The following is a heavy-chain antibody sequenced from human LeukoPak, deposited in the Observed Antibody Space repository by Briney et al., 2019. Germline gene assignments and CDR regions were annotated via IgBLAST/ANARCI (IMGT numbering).Heavy chain of an antibody. D-gene: IGHD3-10*01. Sequence: SETLSLTCAVYGGSFSGYYWSWIRQPPGKGLEWIGEINNSGSTNYNPSLKSRVTISVDTSKNQFSLKLSSVTAADTAVYYCARDRSSGSYRYYYYGMDVWGQGTTVTVSS. CDR2: INNSGST. CDR1: GGSFSGYY. V-gene: IGHV4-34*01. CDR3: ARDRSSGSYRYYYYGMDV. J-gene: IGHJ6*02.